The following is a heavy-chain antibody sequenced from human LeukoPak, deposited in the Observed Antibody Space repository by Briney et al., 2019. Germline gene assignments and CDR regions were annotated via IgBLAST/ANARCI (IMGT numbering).Heavy chain of an antibody. CDR2: IYDSGNT. CDR1: GGSISTGGYY. D-gene: IGHD4-17*01. V-gene: IGHV4-31*03. J-gene: IGHJ4*02. Sequence: PSETLSLTCSVSGGSISTGGYYWSWIRQHPGKGLEWIGYIYDSGNTYYNPSLKSRVTISVDTPKNQFSLKLGSVTVADTAVYYCAREPSAPYGDYFDYWGRRTRVSVSS. CDR3: AREPSAPYGDYFDY.